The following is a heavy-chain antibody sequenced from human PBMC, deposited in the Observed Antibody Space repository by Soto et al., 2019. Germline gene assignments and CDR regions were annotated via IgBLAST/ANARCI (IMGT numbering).Heavy chain of an antibody. CDR2: IYYSGST. J-gene: IGHJ6*02. CDR3: ARQVGHLYYDILTGKNYYYYGMDV. V-gene: IGHV4-39*01. Sequence: PSETLSLTCTVSGGSISSSSYYWGWIRQPPGKGLEWIGSIYYSGSTYYNPSLKSRVTISVDTSKNQFSLKLSSVTAADTAVYYCARQVGHLYYDILTGKNYYYYGMDVWGQGTTVTVSS. D-gene: IGHD3-9*01. CDR1: GGSISSSSYY.